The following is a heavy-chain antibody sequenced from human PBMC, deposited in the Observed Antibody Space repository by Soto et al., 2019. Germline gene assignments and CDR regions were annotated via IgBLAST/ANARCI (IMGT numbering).Heavy chain of an antibody. CDR3: AKDIDKDGYRISPFDY. CDR2: ISSGGGKT. D-gene: IGHD5-12*01. V-gene: IGHV3-23*01. CDR1: GFTFNNYA. J-gene: IGHJ4*02. Sequence: GGSLRLSCAASGFTFNNYAMSWVRQAPGTGLEWVSGISSGGGKTYFADSVKGRFTISRDNSKNTLYLQMNSLRAEDTAVYYYAKDIDKDGYRISPFDYWGQGTLVTSPQ.